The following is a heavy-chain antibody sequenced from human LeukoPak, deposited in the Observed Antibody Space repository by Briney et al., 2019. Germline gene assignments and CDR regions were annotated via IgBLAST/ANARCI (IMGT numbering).Heavy chain of an antibody. V-gene: IGHV4-59*01. J-gene: IGHJ4*02. Sequence: KPSETLSLTCTVSGGSISSYYWSCIRQPPGKGLEWIGYIYYSGNTNYNPSLKGRVTISVDTSKNQFSLKLSSVTAADTAVYYCARGWGFVDHWGQGTLVTVSS. CDR3: ARGWGFVDH. CDR1: GGSISSYY. CDR2: IYYSGNT. D-gene: IGHD7-27*01.